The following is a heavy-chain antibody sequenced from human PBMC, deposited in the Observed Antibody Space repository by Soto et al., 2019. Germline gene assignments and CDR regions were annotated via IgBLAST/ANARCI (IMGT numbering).Heavy chain of an antibody. V-gene: IGHV4-59*01. CDR2: VYYSDGT. CDR1: GGSIGSYY. J-gene: IGHJ6*02. D-gene: IGHD6-13*01. CDR3: ARTESSSWSFFYYGMDV. Sequence: QVQLKESGPGLVKPSVTLALTCTVSGGSIGSYYWSWIRQPPGRGLEWIGCVYYSDGTNYNPSLKSRVTMSMDKSNNQFSLRLSSVTAADTAVYYCARTESSSWSFFYYGMDVWGQGTTVTVSS.